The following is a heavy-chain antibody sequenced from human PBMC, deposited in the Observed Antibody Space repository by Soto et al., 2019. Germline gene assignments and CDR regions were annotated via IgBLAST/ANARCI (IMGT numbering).Heavy chain of an antibody. Sequence: PGGSLRLSCAASGFTFSRYAMTWVRQAPGRGLEWVSAISGTGSPTYYADSVKGRFTISRDNSKNTLYLQMNSLRADDTAVYYCARDMSGGTYNYYYGMDVWGQGTTVTVSS. CDR3: ARDMSGGTYNYYYGMDV. J-gene: IGHJ6*02. CDR1: GFTFSRYA. CDR2: ISGTGSPT. D-gene: IGHD1-26*01. V-gene: IGHV3-23*01.